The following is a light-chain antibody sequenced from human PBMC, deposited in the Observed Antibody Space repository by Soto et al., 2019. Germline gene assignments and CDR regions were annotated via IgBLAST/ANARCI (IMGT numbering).Light chain of an antibody. CDR2: WAS. V-gene: IGKV4-1*01. J-gene: IGKJ2*01. Sequence: DTVMTQSPDSLAVSLGERATINCKFNQSVFHSANNMNYLAWYQQKPGQSPKLLISWASIRDSGVPDRFSGSGSGTDFTLTINSLQAEDAAVYYCQQFYNTPPYTFGQGTRLEIK. CDR1: QSVFHSANNMNY. CDR3: QQFYNTPPYT.